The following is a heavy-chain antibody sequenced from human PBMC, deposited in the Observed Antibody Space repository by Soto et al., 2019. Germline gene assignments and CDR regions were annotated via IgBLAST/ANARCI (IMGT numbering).Heavy chain of an antibody. D-gene: IGHD3-10*01. V-gene: IGHV4-31*03. CDR3: ARVMEGSHYYGSGSYYPPVFRWFDP. CDR2: IYYSGST. Sequence: PSETLSLTCTVSGGSISSGGYYWSWIRQHPGKGLEWIGYIYYSGSTYYNPSLKSRVTISVDTSKNQFSLKLSSVTAADTAVYYCARVMEGSHYYGSGSYYPPVFRWFDPWGQGTLVTVYS. J-gene: IGHJ5*02. CDR1: GGSISSGGYY.